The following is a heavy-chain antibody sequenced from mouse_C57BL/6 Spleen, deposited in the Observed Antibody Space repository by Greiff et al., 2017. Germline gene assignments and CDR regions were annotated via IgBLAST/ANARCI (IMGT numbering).Heavy chain of an antibody. J-gene: IGHJ2*01. CDR2: IYPGDGDT. CDR3: ARLGPYSYFDY. CDR1: GYAFSSSW. D-gene: IGHD6-5*01. V-gene: IGHV1-82*01. Sequence: VQGVESGPELVKPGASVKISCKASGYAFSSSWMNWVKQRPGKGLEWIGRIYPGDGDTNYNGKFKGKATLTADKSSSTAYMQLSSLTSEDSAVYFCARLGPYSYFDYWGQGTTLTVSS.